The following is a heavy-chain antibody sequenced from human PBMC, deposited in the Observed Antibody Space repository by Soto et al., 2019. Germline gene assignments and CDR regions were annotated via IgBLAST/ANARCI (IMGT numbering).Heavy chain of an antibody. V-gene: IGHV3-64*04. J-gene: IGHJ6*02. CDR3: AREYCSSTSCTWGGYYYYGMDV. D-gene: IGHD2-2*01. Sequence: PGGSLRLSCSASGFTFSEYSMHWVRQAPGKGLQYVSTISSDGDITYYADSVKGRFTISRDNAKNSLYLQMNSLRPEDTAVYYCAREYCSSTSCTWGGYYYYGMDVWGQGTTVTVSS. CDR2: ISSDGDIT. CDR1: GFTFSEYS.